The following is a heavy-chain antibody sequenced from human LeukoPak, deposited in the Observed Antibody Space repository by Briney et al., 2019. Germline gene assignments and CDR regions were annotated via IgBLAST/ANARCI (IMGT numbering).Heavy chain of an antibody. Sequence: SETLSLTCTVSGDSISSYYWTWIRQPPRKGLEWIGYIYYTGTTNYNPSHKSRVTISVDTSKNQFSLKLSSVTAADTAVYYCASGRPLGFDYWGQGTLVTVSS. V-gene: IGHV4-59*01. J-gene: IGHJ4*02. CDR1: GDSISSYY. D-gene: IGHD1-26*01. CDR2: IYYTGTT. CDR3: ASGRPLGFDY.